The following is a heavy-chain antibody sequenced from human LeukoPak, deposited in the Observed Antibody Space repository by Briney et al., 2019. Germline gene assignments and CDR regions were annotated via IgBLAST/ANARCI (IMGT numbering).Heavy chain of an antibody. D-gene: IGHD3-3*01. V-gene: IGHV3-30-3*01. Sequence: GGSLRLSCAASGFTFSSYAMHWARQAPGKGLEWVAVISYDGSNKYYADSVKGRFTISRDNSKNTLYLQMNSLRAEDTAVYYCARGGAYYDFWSGYYNPDYWGQGTLVTVSS. CDR2: ISYDGSNK. CDR3: ARGGAYYDFWSGYYNPDY. CDR1: GFTFSSYA. J-gene: IGHJ4*02.